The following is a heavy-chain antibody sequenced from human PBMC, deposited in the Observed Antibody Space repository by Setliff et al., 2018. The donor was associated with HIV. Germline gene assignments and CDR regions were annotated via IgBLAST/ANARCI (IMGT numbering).Heavy chain of an antibody. CDR3: ARDPSSSGWSEGLYYFDS. J-gene: IGHJ4*02. Sequence: SETLSLTCAVYGGSLSDHYWSWIRQPPGKGLEWIGEINHSGSTHYNPSLRSRVSISVDTSKNQFSLRLSSVTSAYTAVYYCARDPSSSGWSEGLYYFDSWGRGTLITVSS. CDR1: GGSLSDHY. CDR2: INHSGST. V-gene: IGHV4-34*01. D-gene: IGHD6-19*01.